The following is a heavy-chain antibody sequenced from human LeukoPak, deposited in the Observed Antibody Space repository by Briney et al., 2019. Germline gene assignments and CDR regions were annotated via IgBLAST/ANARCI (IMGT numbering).Heavy chain of an antibody. CDR3: ARTSGTSFDY. Sequence: KPSGTLSLTCTVSGGSISNYYWSWIRQPPGKGLEWIGYIYYSGSTNYNPSLKSRVTISVDTSKNQFSLKLSSVTAADTAVYYCARTSGTSFDYWGQGTLVTVSS. J-gene: IGHJ4*02. V-gene: IGHV4-59*01. CDR2: IYYSGST. CDR1: GGSISNYY. D-gene: IGHD1-14*01.